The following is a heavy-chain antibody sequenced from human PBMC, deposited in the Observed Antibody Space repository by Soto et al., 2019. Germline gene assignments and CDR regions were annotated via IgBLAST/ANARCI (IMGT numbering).Heavy chain of an antibody. CDR2: IKSKTDGGTT. Sequence: PGGSLRLSCAASGFTFSNAWMNWVRQAPGKGLEWVGRIKSKTDGGTTDYAAPVKGRFTISRDDSKNTLYLQMNSLKTEDTAVFYCTTVPPPHLAPPIVGATGYYYYGMDVWGQGTTVTVS. J-gene: IGHJ6*02. V-gene: IGHV3-15*07. CDR3: TTVPPPHLAPPIVGATGYYYYGMDV. CDR1: GFTFSNAW. D-gene: IGHD1-26*01.